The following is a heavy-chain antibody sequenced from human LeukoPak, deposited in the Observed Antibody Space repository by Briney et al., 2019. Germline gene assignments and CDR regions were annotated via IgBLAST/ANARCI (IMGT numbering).Heavy chain of an antibody. CDR3: ATGCYYDSSGYSCYFDY. J-gene: IGHJ4*02. CDR2: FDPEDGET. Sequence: ASVKVSCKVSGYTLTELSMHWVRQAPGKGLEWMGGFDPEDGETTYAQKFQGRVTMTEDTSTDTAYMELSSLRSEDTAVYYCATGCYYDSSGYSCYFDYWGQGTLVTVSS. V-gene: IGHV1-24*01. D-gene: IGHD3-22*01. CDR1: GYTLTELS.